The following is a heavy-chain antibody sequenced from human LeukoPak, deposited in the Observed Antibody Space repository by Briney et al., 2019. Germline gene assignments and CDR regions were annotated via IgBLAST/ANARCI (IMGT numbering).Heavy chain of an antibody. CDR2: INHSGST. CDR1: GGSFSGYY. V-gene: IGHV4-34*01. D-gene: IGHD6-13*01. Sequence: SETLSLTCAVYGGSFSGYYWSWIRQPAGNGLEWIGEINHSGSTNYNPSLKSRVTISVDTSKNQFSLKLSSVTAADTAVYYCARLGWQQLPLNDAFDIWGQGTMVTVSS. J-gene: IGHJ3*02. CDR3: ARLGWQQLPLNDAFDI.